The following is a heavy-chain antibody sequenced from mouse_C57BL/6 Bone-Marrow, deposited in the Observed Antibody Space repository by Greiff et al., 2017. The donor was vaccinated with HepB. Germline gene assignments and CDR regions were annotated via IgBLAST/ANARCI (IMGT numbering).Heavy chain of an antibody. D-gene: IGHD1-1*01. CDR2: ISSGSSTI. Sequence: EVQLQQSGGGLVKPGGSLKLSCAASGFTFSDYGMHWVRQAPEKGLEWVAYISSGSSTIYYADTVKGRFTISRDNAKNTLFLQMTSLRSEDTAMYYCAKDYGSSYDYFDYWGQGTTLTVSS. CDR3: AKDYGSSYDYFDY. CDR1: GFTFSDYG. J-gene: IGHJ2*01. V-gene: IGHV5-17*01.